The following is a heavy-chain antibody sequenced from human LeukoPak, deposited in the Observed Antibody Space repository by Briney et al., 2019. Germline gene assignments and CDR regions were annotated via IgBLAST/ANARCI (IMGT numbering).Heavy chain of an antibody. CDR3: AREGRLRGYYFDY. Sequence: PGGSLRLSCAASGFTFSSYEMNWVRQAPGKGLEWVSYISSSGSTIYYADSVEGRFTISRDNAKNSLYLQMNSLRAEDTAVYYCAREGRLRGYYFDYWGQGTLVTVSS. V-gene: IGHV3-48*03. D-gene: IGHD5-12*01. CDR1: GFTFSSYE. J-gene: IGHJ4*02. CDR2: ISSSGSTI.